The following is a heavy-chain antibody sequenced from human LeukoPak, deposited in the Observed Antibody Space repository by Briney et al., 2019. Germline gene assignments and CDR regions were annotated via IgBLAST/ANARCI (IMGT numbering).Heavy chain of an antibody. Sequence: PSETLSLTCAVSGGSISSYYWSWIRQPPGKGLEWIGYIYYSGSTNYNPSLKSRVTISVDTSKNQFSLKLSSVTAADTAVYYCARDFGRYCSGGSCYSGSYYYYGMDVWGQGTTVTVSS. CDR3: ARDFGRYCSGGSCYSGSYYYYGMDV. CDR1: GGSISSYY. D-gene: IGHD2-15*01. V-gene: IGHV4-59*01. J-gene: IGHJ6*02. CDR2: IYYSGST.